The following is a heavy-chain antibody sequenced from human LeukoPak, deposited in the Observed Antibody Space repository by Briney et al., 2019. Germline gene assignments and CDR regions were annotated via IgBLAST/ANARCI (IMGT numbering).Heavy chain of an antibody. J-gene: IGHJ4*02. CDR1: GFTFSSYS. D-gene: IGHD3-10*01. CDR3: AGGDGWFGELLSFDY. V-gene: IGHV3-48*02. Sequence: GGSLRLSCAASGFTFSSYSMNWVRQAPGKGLERVSHISSSNNTKYYADSVKGRFTISRDNAKNSLYLQMNSLRDEDTAVYFCAGGDGWFGELLSFDYWGQGTLVTVSS. CDR2: ISSSNNTK.